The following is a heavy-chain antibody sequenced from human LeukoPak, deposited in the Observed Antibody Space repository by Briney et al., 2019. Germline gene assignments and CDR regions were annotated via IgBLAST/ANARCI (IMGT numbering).Heavy chain of an antibody. CDR3: AKREGPMSGSYDYFDP. CDR2: IHSNGYT. CDR1: GGSISSYY. J-gene: IGHJ5*02. D-gene: IGHD1-26*01. Sequence: PSETLSLTCTVSGGSISSYYWSWIRQPPGQGLEWIAYIHSNGYTNYNPSLKSRVTISVDTSNNQFSLKVTSVTAADTAMYYCAKREGPMSGSYDYFDPWGQGTLVTVS. V-gene: IGHV4-4*09.